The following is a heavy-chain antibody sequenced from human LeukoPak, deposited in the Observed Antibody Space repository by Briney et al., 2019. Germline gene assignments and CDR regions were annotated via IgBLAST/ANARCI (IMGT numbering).Heavy chain of an antibody. CDR1: GGSFSGYY. D-gene: IGHD6-6*01. J-gene: IGHJ5*02. CDR2: INHSGST. V-gene: IGHV4-34*01. CDR3: ARGGGYSSSSLFSEFDP. Sequence: PSETLSLTCAVYGGSFSGYYWSWIRQPPGKGLEWIGEINHSGSTNYNPSLKSRVTISVGTSKNQFSLKLSSVTAADTAVYYCARGGGYSSSSLFSEFDPWGQGTLVTVSS.